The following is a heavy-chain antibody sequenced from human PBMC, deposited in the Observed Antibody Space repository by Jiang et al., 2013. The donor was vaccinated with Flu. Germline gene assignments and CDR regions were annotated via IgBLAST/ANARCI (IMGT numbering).Heavy chain of an antibody. J-gene: IGHJ5*02. CDR3: ARQGYYDSSGYAGINWFDP. D-gene: IGHD3-22*01. CDR2: IIPILGIA. V-gene: IGHV1-69*02. Sequence: GAEVKKPGSSVKVSCKASGGTFSSYTISWVRQAPGQGLEWMGRIIPILGIANYAQKFQGRVTITADKSTSTAYMELSSLRSEDTAVYYCARQGYYDSSGYAGINWFDPWGQGTLVTVSS. CDR1: GGTFSSYT.